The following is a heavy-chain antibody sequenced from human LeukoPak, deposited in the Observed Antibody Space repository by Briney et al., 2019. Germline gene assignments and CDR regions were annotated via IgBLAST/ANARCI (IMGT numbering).Heavy chain of an antibody. CDR3: ARQYYYDTSGYDAFDI. D-gene: IGHD3-22*01. CDR1: GFTFSSYA. J-gene: IGHJ3*02. V-gene: IGHV3-64*04. CDR2: ISDSGGST. Sequence: GGSLRLSCAASGFTFSSYAMHWVRQAPGKGLEYVSAISDSGGSTYYADSVKGRFTISRDNAKNSLCLQMNSLRAEDTAVYYCARQYYYDTSGYDAFDIWGQGTMVTVSS.